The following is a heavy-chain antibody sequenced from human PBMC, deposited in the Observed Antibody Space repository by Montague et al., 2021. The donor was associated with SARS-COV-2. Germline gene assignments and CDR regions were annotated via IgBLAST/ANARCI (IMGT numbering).Heavy chain of an antibody. V-gene: IGHV4-39*01. CDR3: VRGGDYTDYGRVDY. J-gene: IGHJ4*02. Sequence: SETLSLTCSFSGGSISTGSYYWGWIRQPPRKGLEWIGSIYYSGDTYYNPSLKSRVTISVDTSKNQFSLRLSSVTAADTAVYYCVRGGDYTDYGRVDYVGQGTLFIVSS. D-gene: IGHD4-11*01. CDR1: GGSISTGSYY. CDR2: IYYSGDT.